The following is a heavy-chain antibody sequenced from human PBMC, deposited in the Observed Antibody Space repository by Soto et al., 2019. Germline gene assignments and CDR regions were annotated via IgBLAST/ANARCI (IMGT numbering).Heavy chain of an antibody. V-gene: IGHV3-33*01. J-gene: IGHJ4*02. CDR3: AREYCTNGVCSYYFDY. CDR2: IWYDGSNK. D-gene: IGHD2-8*01. CDR1: GFTFSSYG. Sequence: GGSLRLSCAASGFTFSSYGMHWVRQAPGKGLEWVAVIWYDGSNKYYADSVKGRFTISRDNSKNTLYLQMNSLRAEDTAVYYCAREYCTNGVCSYYFDYWGQGTLVTVSS.